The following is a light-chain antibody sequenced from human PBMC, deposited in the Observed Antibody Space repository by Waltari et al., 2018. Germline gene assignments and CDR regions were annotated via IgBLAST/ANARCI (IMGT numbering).Light chain of an antibody. CDR2: RNS. CDR1: SSNIGGNT. CDR3: AAWDDSLGGPYVV. J-gene: IGLJ2*01. Sequence: QSVLTQPPSASGTPGQRVTISCSGSSSNIGGNTVNWYQHLPGTAPKLLIYRNSRAASGVTDRFSGSKSGTSASLAISGLQSEDEADYYCAAWDDSLGGPYVVFGGGTKLTVL. V-gene: IGLV1-44*01.